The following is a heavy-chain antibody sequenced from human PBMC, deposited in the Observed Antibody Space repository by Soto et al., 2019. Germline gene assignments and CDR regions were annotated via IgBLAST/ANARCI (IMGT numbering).Heavy chain of an antibody. D-gene: IGHD3-22*01. Sequence: PSETLSLTCTFSVGSVSSNSYYWNWIRLPPGKGLEWIGYIYHTGSTQYSPSLKSRVIISVDTSKNQFFLKLSSVTAADTAVYYCARGSIYNFDSSGTEVWFDPWGQGTLVTVSS. CDR2: IYHTGST. CDR1: VGSVSSNSYY. J-gene: IGHJ5*02. V-gene: IGHV4-61*01. CDR3: ARGSIYNFDSSGTEVWFDP.